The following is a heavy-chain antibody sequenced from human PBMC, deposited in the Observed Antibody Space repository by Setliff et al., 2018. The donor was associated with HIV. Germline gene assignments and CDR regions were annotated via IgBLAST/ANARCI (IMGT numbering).Heavy chain of an antibody. CDR1: GYTFTRYG. V-gene: IGHV1-18*01. D-gene: IGHD3-22*01. J-gene: IGHJ6*03. CDR2: ISAYNGNT. CDR3: ARVSLEVDYDFRQGYYYYYMDV. Sequence: ASVKVSCKASGYTFTRYGISWVRQAPGQGLEWMGWISAYNGNTNYAHKLQGRVTMTADTSTNTAYMDLKSLRSDDTAVYYCARVSLEVDYDFRQGYYYYYMDVWGKGTTVTVSS.